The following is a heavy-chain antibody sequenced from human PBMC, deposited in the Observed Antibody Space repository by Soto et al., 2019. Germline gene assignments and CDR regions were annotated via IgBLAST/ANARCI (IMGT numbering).Heavy chain of an antibody. J-gene: IGHJ4*02. D-gene: IGHD3-10*01. V-gene: IGHV3-30*18. CDR1: GFTFSSYG. CDR3: AKGDRGYMVRGVMLDY. Sequence: QVQLVESGGGVVQPGRSLRLSCAASGFTFSSYGMHWVRQAPGKGLEWVAVISYDGSNKYYADSVKGRFTISRDNSKNTLDLHMNSLRAEDTAVYYCAKGDRGYMVRGVMLDYWGQGTLVTVSS. CDR2: ISYDGSNK.